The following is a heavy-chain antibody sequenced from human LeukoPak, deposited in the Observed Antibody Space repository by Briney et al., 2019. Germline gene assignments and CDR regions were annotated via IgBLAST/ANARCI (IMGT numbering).Heavy chain of an antibody. Sequence: GGSLRLSCVPCGFTFNRFCMSWVRQAAGKGLDGVSAIDGRGGNTWYADSVKGRFTISRDNSKNILYLQMNSLRAEDTAMYYCAKDLWASETVIGTSRLADSWGQGTLVTVST. D-gene: IGHD6-19*01. CDR2: IDGRGGNT. V-gene: IGHV3-23*01. CDR3: AKDLWASETVIGTSRLADS. J-gene: IGHJ4*02. CDR1: GFTFNRFC.